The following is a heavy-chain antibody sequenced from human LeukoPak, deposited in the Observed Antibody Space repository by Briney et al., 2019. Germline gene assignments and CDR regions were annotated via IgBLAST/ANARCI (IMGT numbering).Heavy chain of an antibody. V-gene: IGHV3-21*03. CDR1: GFTFSSYN. CDR2: ITSSSNYI. J-gene: IGHJ4*02. Sequence: GGSLRLSCAASGFTFSSYNMNWVRQAPGKGLEWVSSITSSSNYIYYADSVKGRFTISRDNAKNSLYLQMNSLRAEDTTVYYCARDCWDYGSGSYCGIDFWGQGTLVTVSS. D-gene: IGHD3-10*01. CDR3: ARDCWDYGSGSYCGIDF.